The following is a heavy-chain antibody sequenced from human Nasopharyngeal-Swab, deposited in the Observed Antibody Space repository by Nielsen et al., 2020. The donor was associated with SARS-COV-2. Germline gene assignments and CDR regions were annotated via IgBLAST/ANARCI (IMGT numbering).Heavy chain of an antibody. Sequence: SETLSLTCTVSGRSISSSSYYWGWIRQPPGKGLEWIGSIYYSGSTYYNPSLKSRVTISVDTSKNQFSLKLSSVTAADTAVYYWARHGIFKWELRNCRGFHPWGQGTLVTVSS. V-gene: IGHV4-39*01. J-gene: IGHJ5*02. CDR3: ARHGIFKWELRNCRGFHP. CDR2: IYYSGST. D-gene: IGHD1-26*01. CDR1: GRSISSSSYY.